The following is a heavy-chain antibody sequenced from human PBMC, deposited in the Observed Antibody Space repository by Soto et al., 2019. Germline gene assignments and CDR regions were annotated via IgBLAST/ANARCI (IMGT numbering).Heavy chain of an antibody. V-gene: IGHV3-30*03. CDR2: ISYDGSNK. Sequence: QVQQVESGGGVVQPGRSLRLSCAASGLTFSSSAMHWVRQAPGKGLEWVALISYDGSNKYYVDSVKGRFTISRDNSKNTLDLQMNSLREEDTAVYYCAAETKSYFYGMDVWGQGTTVTVSS. CDR1: GLTFSSSA. J-gene: IGHJ6*02. CDR3: AAETKSYFYGMDV.